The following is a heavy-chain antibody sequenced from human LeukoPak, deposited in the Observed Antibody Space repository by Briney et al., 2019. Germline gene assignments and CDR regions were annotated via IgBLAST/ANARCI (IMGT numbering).Heavy chain of an antibody. Sequence: GGSLRLSCEASGFTFSSYWMHWVRQIPGEGLMWVSRIESNGLTLYADSVRGRFTISRDNSKSTLSLQMNSLRAEDTAIYYCATYRQVLLPFESWGQGTLVTVSS. CDR1: GFTFSSYW. J-gene: IGHJ4*02. CDR2: IESNGLT. V-gene: IGHV3-74*01. D-gene: IGHD2-8*02. CDR3: ATYRQVLLPFES.